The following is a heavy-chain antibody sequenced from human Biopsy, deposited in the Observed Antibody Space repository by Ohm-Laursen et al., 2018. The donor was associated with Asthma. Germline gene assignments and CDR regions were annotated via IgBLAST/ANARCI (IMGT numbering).Heavy chain of an antibody. CDR2: ISVYNGNT. J-gene: IGHJ6*02. CDR1: GYTFNSAG. D-gene: IGHD3-10*01. CDR3: ARAVDYSHYYGIDV. V-gene: IGHV1-18*01. Sequence: SVNVSCKTSGYTFNSAGITWVRQAPGQGLEWMGWISVYNGNTKVAQKLQDRVTMITDTSTSTACMELRSLRSDDTAVYFCARAVDYSHYYGIDVWGQGTTVTVS.